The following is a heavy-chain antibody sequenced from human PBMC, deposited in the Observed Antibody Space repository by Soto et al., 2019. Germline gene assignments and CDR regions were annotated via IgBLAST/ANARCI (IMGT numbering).Heavy chain of an antibody. D-gene: IGHD1-26*01. V-gene: IGHV1-69*13. CDR1: GGTFRNYA. J-gene: IGHJ4*02. Sequence: SVKVSCKASGGTFRNYAISWVRQAPGQGLEWLGGIIPIFGTASYAQKFQGRVTISADESTSTAYMELSGLTSEDTAVYYCARSSLVGATAINLDYWGQGTRVTVSS. CDR2: IIPIFGTA. CDR3: ARSSLVGATAINLDY.